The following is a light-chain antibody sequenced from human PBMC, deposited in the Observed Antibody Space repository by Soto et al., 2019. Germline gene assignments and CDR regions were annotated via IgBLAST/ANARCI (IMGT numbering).Light chain of an antibody. J-gene: IGKJ1*01. CDR1: QSVSSSY. Sequence: EIVLTQSPGTLSLSPGERATLSCRASQSVSSSYLAWYQQKPGQAPRLLIYGASSMATGIPDRFSGSGSGTEFTLTISSLQSEDFAVYYCQQYNNWPPWTFGQGTKVEIK. CDR2: GAS. V-gene: IGKV3-20*01. CDR3: QQYNNWPPWT.